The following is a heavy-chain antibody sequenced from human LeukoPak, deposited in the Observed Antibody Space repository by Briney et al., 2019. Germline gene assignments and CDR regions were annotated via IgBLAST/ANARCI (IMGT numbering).Heavy chain of an antibody. J-gene: IGHJ4*01. Sequence: GGSLRLSCAASGFTFISYSMNWVRQAPGKGLEWVSSISSSSSYIYYADSVKGRFTISRDKAKKSLYMQINRLRAEDTAVYYCWGRLMGMGAEAQIDFWGQGTLVTVSS. CDR3: WGRLMGMGAEAQIDF. V-gene: IGHV3-21*01. CDR2: ISSSSSYI. CDR1: GFTFISYS. D-gene: IGHD2-8*01.